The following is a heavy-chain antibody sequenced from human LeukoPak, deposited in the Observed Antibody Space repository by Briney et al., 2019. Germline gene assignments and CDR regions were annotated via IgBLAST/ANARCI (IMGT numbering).Heavy chain of an antibody. Sequence: SVKVSCKASGGTFSSYAISWVRQAPGQGLEWIGWIVVGSGNTNYAQKFQERVTITRDMSTSTAYMELSSLRSEDPAVYYCAAARGYYYDSSGYSYDAFDIWGQGTMVTVSS. CDR2: IVVGSGNT. J-gene: IGHJ3*02. CDR3: AAARGYYYDSSGYSYDAFDI. CDR1: GGTFSSYA. V-gene: IGHV1-58*02. D-gene: IGHD3-22*01.